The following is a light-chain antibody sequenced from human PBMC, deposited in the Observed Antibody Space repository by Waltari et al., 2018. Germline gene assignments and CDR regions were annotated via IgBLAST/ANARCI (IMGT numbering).Light chain of an antibody. CDR1: LDIKN. V-gene: IGKV1-33*01. CDR3: QQYDDFPPYT. CDR2: DAA. J-gene: IGKJ2*01. Sequence: DVQMTQSPSSLSASVGDRVTISCQASLDIKNLNRYQQKPGKAAKLLLFDAANLEIGVPSRFSGRVSGTHCTFTISSLQPEDVATYDCQQYDDFPPYTFGQGTKVDIK.